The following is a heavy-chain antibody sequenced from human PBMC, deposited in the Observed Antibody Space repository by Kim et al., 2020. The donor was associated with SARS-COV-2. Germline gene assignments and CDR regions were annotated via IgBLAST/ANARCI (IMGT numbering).Heavy chain of an antibody. D-gene: IGHD3-10*01. V-gene: IGHV3-15*01. J-gene: IGHJ5*02. Sequence: NGRFTISRDDSKNTLYLQMTSLKTEDTAVYYCTTELLWFGELLDDNWFDPWGQGTLVTVSS. CDR3: TTELLWFGELLDDNWFDP.